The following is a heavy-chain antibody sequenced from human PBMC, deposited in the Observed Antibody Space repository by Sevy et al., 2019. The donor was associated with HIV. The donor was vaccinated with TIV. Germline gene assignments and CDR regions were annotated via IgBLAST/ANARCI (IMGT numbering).Heavy chain of an antibody. CDR3: ATLRGGLYGSGYFQN. J-gene: IGHJ1*01. Sequence: GESLKISCAASGFTFSAYAMSWVRQAPGKGLEWVSCISSSGGSTYYEDSVKGRFSISRDTSKNTLYLQMNSLRAEDTAVYYCATLRGGLYGSGYFQNWGQGTQVTVSS. CDR1: GFTFSAYA. V-gene: IGHV3-23*01. CDR2: ISSSGGST. D-gene: IGHD3-10*01.